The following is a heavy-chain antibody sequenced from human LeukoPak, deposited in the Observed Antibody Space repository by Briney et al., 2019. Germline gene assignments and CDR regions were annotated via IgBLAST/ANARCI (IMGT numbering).Heavy chain of an antibody. CDR3: ARDRGSYFSDAFDI. D-gene: IGHD1-26*01. CDR2: INPNSGGT. J-gene: IGHJ3*02. CDR1: GGTFSSYA. V-gene: IGHV1-2*02. Sequence: ASVKVSCKASGGTFSSYAISRVRQAPGQGLEWMGWINPNSGGTNYAQKFQGRVTMTRDTSISTAYMELSRLRSDDTAVYYCARDRGSYFSDAFDIWGQGTMVTVSS.